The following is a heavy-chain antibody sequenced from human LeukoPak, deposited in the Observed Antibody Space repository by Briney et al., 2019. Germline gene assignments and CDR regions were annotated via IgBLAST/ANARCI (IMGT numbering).Heavy chain of an antibody. D-gene: IGHD2-15*01. CDR3: AREGGFGFGDTCRFFDF. J-gene: IGHJ4*02. CDR1: GFTFSTSS. CDR2: ISSSRSYI. Sequence: GGSLRLSCAASGFTFSTSSLNWVRQAPGKGLEWVSSISSSRSYIYYADSVKGRFTISRDNAKNSLYLQMNSLGAEDTAVYYCAREGGFGFGDTCRFFDFWGQGTLVTVSS. V-gene: IGHV3-21*01.